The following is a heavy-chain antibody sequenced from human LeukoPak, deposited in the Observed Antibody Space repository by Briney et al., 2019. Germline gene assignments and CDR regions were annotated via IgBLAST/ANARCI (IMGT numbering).Heavy chain of an antibody. CDR3: ARELTRGYSYGLYYFDY. V-gene: IGHV1-2*02. Sequence: ASVKVSCKASGYTFTGYPMHWVRQAPGQGLEWMGWINPNSGGTNYAQKFQGRVTMTRDTSIITAYMELSRLRSDDTAVYYCARELTRGYSYGLYYFDYWGQGTLVTVSS. J-gene: IGHJ4*02. CDR1: GYTFTGYP. D-gene: IGHD5-18*01. CDR2: INPNSGGT.